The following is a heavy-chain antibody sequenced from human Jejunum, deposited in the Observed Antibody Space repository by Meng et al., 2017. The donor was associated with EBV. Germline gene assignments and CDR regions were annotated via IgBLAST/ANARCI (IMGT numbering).Heavy chain of an antibody. J-gene: IGHJ4*02. D-gene: IGHD3-9*01. CDR2: INTNTGNS. V-gene: IGHV7-4-1*02. Sequence: QVQLVQSGADVKKPGXSVKVSCKASGYTFTNYAMNWVRQAPGQGLEWMGWINTNTGNSMYAQGFTGRFVFSLDTSVSTAYLQISSLKAEDTAVYYCARFDWLAHYWGQGTLVTVSS. CDR1: GYTFTNYA. CDR3: ARFDWLAHY.